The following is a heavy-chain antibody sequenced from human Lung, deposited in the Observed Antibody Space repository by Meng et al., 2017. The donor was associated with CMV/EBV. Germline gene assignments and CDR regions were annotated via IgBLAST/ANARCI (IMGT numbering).Heavy chain of an antibody. J-gene: IGHJ6*02. CDR1: GFTFSDYY. Sequence: GGSLRLXXAASGFTFSDYYMSWIRQAPGKGLEWVSYISSSGSTIYYADSVKGRFTISRDNAKNSLYLQMNSLRAEDTAVYYCSSLVVTTLYSNSGMNVWGQGXTVTVSS. D-gene: IGHD4-23*01. V-gene: IGHV3-11*04. CDR2: ISSSGSTI. CDR3: SSLVVTTLYSNSGMNV.